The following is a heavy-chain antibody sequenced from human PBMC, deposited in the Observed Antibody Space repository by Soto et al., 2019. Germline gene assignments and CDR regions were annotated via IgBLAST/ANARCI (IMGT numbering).Heavy chain of an antibody. J-gene: IGHJ3*02. Sequence: QVQLVESGGGVVQPGRSLRLSCAASGFTFSSYGMHWVRQAPGKGLEWVAVIWYDGSNKYYADSVKGRFTISRDNSKNTLNLQMNSLRAEDTAVYYCARDTVVVVKAFDIWGQGTMVTVSS. CDR3: ARDTVVVVKAFDI. V-gene: IGHV3-33*01. D-gene: IGHD2-15*01. CDR1: GFTFSSYG. CDR2: IWYDGSNK.